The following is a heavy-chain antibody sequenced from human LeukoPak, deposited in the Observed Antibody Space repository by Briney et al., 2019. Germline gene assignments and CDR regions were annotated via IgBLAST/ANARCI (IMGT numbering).Heavy chain of an antibody. CDR3: ARGREYLGS. CDR1: GGSFSTYY. V-gene: IGHV4-34*01. J-gene: IGHJ4*02. Sequence: SETLSLSCAVSGGSFSTYYWSWIRQPPGKGLEWLGEINHSGTTHYNQSLNSRVTISLDTSKNQFSLNLSSVTAADTSVYYCARGREYLGSWGQGTLVTVSS. CDR2: INHSGTT.